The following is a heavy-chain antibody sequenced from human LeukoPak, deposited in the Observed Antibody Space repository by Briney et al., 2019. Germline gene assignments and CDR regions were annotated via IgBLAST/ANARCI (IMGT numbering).Heavy chain of an antibody. CDR3: VKDRTPDGYYSVDY. CDR1: GGSISSYY. J-gene: IGHJ4*02. V-gene: IGHV4-4*07. D-gene: IGHD3-3*01. CDR2: IYTTGST. Sequence: SATLSLTCTVSGGSISSYYWTWIRQPAGKGLEWIGRIYTTGSTNYNPSLNSRVTMSVDTSKNQFSLKLSSVTAADTAVYYCVKDRTPDGYYSVDYWGQGILVTVSS.